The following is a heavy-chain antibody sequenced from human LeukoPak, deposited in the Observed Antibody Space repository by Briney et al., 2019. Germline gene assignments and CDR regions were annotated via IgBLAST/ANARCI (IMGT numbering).Heavy chain of an antibody. CDR2: IIPILGIA. Sequence: GASVKVSCKASGYTFTGYYMHWVRQAPGQGLEWMGRIIPILGIANYAQKFQGRVTITADKSTSTAYMELSSLRSEDTAVYYCARGVVPAALNWFDPWGQGTLVTVSS. D-gene: IGHD2-2*01. CDR3: ARGVVPAALNWFDP. CDR1: GYTFTGYY. V-gene: IGHV1-69*04. J-gene: IGHJ5*02.